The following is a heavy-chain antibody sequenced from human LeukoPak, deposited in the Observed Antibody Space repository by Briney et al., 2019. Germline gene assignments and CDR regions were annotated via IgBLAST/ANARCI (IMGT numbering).Heavy chain of an antibody. Sequence: KPTETLFLTCTGPGGPISSYYCSWIRQPAGKGLGWIGRIYTSGSTNYNPSRKSRVTMSVDTSKNQYSLKLSSVTRADTAIQYRAKGAGGFSYYNWFDPWGQGTLVTVSS. CDR2: IYTSGST. V-gene: IGHV4-4*07. CDR1: GGPISSYY. CDR3: AKGAGGFSYYNWFDP. J-gene: IGHJ5*02. D-gene: IGHD5-18*01.